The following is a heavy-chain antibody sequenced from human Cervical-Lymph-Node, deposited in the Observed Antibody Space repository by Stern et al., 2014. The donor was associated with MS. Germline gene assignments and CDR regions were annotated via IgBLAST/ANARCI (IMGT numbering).Heavy chain of an antibody. Sequence: VQLEESGAEVKEPGESLKISCKGSGFSFTTYWIGWGRQMPGKGLEWMGIIYPGPSDTRYSPSFQGQVTISADKSISTAYLQWSSLKASDSAMYYCARHGGPNWNHEAHNWFDPWGQGTLVTVSS. D-gene: IGHD1-14*01. CDR3: ARHGGPNWNHEAHNWFDP. J-gene: IGHJ5*02. V-gene: IGHV5-51*01. CDR1: GFSFTTYW. CDR2: IYPGPSDT.